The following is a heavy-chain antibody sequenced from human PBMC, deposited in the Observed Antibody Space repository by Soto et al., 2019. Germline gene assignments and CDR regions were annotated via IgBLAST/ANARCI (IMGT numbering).Heavy chain of an antibody. CDR2: ISYDGSLK. CDR1: GFTFSSYG. D-gene: IGHD3-10*01. V-gene: IGHV3-30*18. J-gene: IGHJ6*02. Sequence: QVHLVESGGGVAQPGRSLRLSCAASGFTFSSYGMHWVRQAPGKGLEWVAIISYDGSLKYYADSVKGRFIISRDNSKSALYLQMNSLRPEDTAVYYCAKDFKVSGSYYGSLNYYYGMDVWGQGTTVIVSS. CDR3: AKDFKVSGSYYGSLNYYYGMDV.